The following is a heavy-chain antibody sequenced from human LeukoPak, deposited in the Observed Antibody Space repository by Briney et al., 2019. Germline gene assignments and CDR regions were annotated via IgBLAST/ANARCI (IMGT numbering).Heavy chain of an antibody. CDR1: GGSISSSSYY. Sequence: SETLSLTCTVSGGSISSSSYYWGWIRQPPGKGLEWIGSIYYSGSTYYNPSLKSRVTISVDTSKNQFSLKLSSVTAADTAVYYCARIPRLLRYFGWSSGGGYFDYWGQGTLVTVSS. CDR2: IYYSGST. D-gene: IGHD3-9*01. CDR3: ARIPRLLRYFGWSSGGGYFDY. J-gene: IGHJ4*02. V-gene: IGHV4-39*01.